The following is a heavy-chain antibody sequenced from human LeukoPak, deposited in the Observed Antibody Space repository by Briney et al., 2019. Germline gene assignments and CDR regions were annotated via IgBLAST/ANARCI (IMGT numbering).Heavy chain of an antibody. J-gene: IGHJ4*02. CDR3: ARLIIAVAGIDY. Sequence: SETLSLTCTVSGGSISSSSYYWGWIRQPPGKGLEWIGSIYYSGSTYYNPSLKSRVTISVDTSKNQFSLKLSSATAADTAVYYCARLIIAVAGIDYWGQGTLVTVSS. CDR2: IYYSGST. CDR1: GGSISSSSYY. V-gene: IGHV4-39*01. D-gene: IGHD6-19*01.